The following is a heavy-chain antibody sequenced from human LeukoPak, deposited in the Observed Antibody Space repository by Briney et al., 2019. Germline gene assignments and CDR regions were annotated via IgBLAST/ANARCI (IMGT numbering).Heavy chain of an antibody. D-gene: IGHD6-13*01. CDR2: IVVGSGNT. CDR3: AFGYSSSWYYFDY. J-gene: IGHJ4*02. CDR1: GFTFTSSA. V-gene: IGHV1-58*01. Sequence: GASVKVSCKASGFTFTSSAVQWVRQARGQRLEWIGWIVVGSGNTNYAQKFQERVTITRDMSTSTAYMELSSLRSEDTAVYYCAFGYSSSWYYFDYWGQGTLVTVSS.